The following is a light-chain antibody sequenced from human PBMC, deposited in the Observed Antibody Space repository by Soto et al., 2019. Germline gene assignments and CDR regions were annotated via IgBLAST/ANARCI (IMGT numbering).Light chain of an antibody. Sequence: EIVLTQSPATLSLSPGDRATLSCRASQSVTNYLAWYQQRPGQAPRLLIYDASNRATGIPDRFSGSGSGTDFTLTISSLESEDFAVYYCQQRSSWPVLTFGGGTRVEIK. CDR3: QQRSSWPVLT. CDR1: QSVTNY. CDR2: DAS. J-gene: IGKJ4*01. V-gene: IGKV3-11*01.